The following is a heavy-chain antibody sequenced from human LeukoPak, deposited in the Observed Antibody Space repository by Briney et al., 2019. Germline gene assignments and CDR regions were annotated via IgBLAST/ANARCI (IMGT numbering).Heavy chain of an antibody. V-gene: IGHV5-51*01. CDR2: IYPGDSDT. CDR1: GYSFTTYW. J-gene: IGHJ4*01. D-gene: IGHD2-15*01. CDR3: ARRGCSGSTCFDY. Sequence: GESLKISCKGSGYSFTTYWIGWVRQMPGKGLEWMGIIYPGDSDTRYSPSFQGQVTISADKSINTAYLQCNSLKVSDTAIYYCARRGCSGSTCFDYWGHGTLVTVSS.